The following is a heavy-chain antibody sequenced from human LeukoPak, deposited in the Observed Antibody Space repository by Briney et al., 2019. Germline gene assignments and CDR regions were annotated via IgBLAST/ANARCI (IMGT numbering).Heavy chain of an antibody. CDR1: GGSISSSNYY. Sequence: PSETLSLTCTVSGGSISSSNYYWGWIRQPPGKGLEWIGSVFYTGSAYYNPSLKRRVTISIDTSKNQFSLRLRSVTAADTAVYYCARNKDDYDDYVWNYWGQGTLVTVSS. V-gene: IGHV4-39*01. J-gene: IGHJ4*02. CDR3: ARNKDDYDDYVWNY. D-gene: IGHD4-17*01. CDR2: VFYTGSA.